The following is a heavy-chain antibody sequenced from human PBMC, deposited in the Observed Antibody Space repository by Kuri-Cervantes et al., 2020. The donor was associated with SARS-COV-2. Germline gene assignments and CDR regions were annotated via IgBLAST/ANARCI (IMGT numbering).Heavy chain of an antibody. J-gene: IGHJ4*02. CDR3: ARDGYDSSGYYLDC. CDR1: GFTFSSYA. D-gene: IGHD3-22*01. Sequence: GESLKISCAASGFTFSSYAMHWVRQAPGKGLEWVAVISYDGSNKYYADSVKGRFTISRDNSKNTLYLQMNSLRAEDTAVYYCARDGYDSSGYYLDCWGQGTLVTVSS. V-gene: IGHV3-30-3*01. CDR2: ISYDGSNK.